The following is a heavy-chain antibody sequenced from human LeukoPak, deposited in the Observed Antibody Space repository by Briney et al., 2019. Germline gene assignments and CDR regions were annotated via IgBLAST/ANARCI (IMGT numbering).Heavy chain of an antibody. V-gene: IGHV4-34*01. D-gene: IGHD4-17*01. CDR2: INHSGST. CDR3: ARVHRHTVTTDYYYYMDV. J-gene: IGHJ6*03. Sequence: PSETLSLTCAVYGGSFSGYYWSWIRQPPGKGLEWIGEINHSGSTNYNPSLKRRVTILVDTSKNQSSLKLSSVTDAVTAVYSCARVHRHTVTTDYYYYMDVWGKGTTVTVSS. CDR1: GGSFSGYY.